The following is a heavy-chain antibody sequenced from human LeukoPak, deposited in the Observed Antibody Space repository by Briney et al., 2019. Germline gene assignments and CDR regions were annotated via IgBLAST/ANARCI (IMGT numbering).Heavy chain of an antibody. D-gene: IGHD2-15*01. J-gene: IGHJ4*02. CDR2: FSGSGGDT. CDR1: GFTFSSYA. CDR3: ASRRGGGRDY. Sequence: GGSLRLSCAASGFTFSSYAMSWVRQAPGKGLEWVSAFSGSGGDTYYADSVKGRFTISRDNSKNTLYLQMNSLRAEDTAVYYCASRRGGGRDYWGQGTLVTVSS. V-gene: IGHV3-23*01.